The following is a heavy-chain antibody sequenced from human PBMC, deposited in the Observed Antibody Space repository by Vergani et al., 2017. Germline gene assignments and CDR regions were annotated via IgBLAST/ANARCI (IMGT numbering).Heavy chain of an antibody. V-gene: IGHV1-46*03. CDR1: GYTFTSYY. CDR3: ARVIKDPDDRPGVPYFDY. CDR2: INPSGGST. D-gene: IGHD3-22*01. J-gene: IGHJ4*02. Sequence: QVQLVQSGAEVKKPGASVKVSCKASGYTFTSYYMHWVRQAPGQGLEWMGIINPSGGSTSYAQKFQGRVTMTRDTSTSTVYMELSSLRSEDTAVYYCARVIKDPDDRPGVPYFDYWGQGTLVTVSS.